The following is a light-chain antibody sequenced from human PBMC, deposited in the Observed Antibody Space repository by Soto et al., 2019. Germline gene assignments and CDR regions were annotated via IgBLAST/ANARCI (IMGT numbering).Light chain of an antibody. J-gene: IGLJ3*02. CDR3: CSYAGSRWM. CDR1: SDASGNFNL. CDR2: EVN. V-gene: IGLV2-23*02. Sequence: QSVLTQPASVSGSPGQSITVSCTGSSDASGNFNLVSWYQQYPGNAPKLILYEVNKRPLRVSDRFSGSKSGNTASLTISGLQAEDEADYHCCSYAGSRWMFGGGTKVTVL.